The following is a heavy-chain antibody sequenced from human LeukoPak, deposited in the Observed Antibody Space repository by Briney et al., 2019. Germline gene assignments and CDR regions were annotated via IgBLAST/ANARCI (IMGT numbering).Heavy chain of an antibody. CDR2: IYYSGST. D-gene: IGHD3-10*01. CDR1: GGSISSGDYY. J-gene: IGHJ5*02. Sequence: SETLSLTCTVSGGSISSGDYYWSWIRQPPGKGLEWIGYIYYSGSTYYNPSLKSRVTISLDTSKKQFSLKLSSVTAADTAVYYCARHGSGSYWFRFDPWGQGTLVTVSS. CDR3: ARHGSGSYWFRFDP. V-gene: IGHV4-30-4*01.